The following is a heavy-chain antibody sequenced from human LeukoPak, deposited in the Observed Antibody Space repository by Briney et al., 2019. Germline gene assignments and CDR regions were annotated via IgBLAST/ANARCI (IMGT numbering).Heavy chain of an antibody. Sequence: PSQTLSLTYTVSGGSISSGSYYWSWIRQPAGKGLERIGRIYTSGSTNYNPSLKSRVTISVDTSKNQFSLKLSSVTAADTAVYYCARGARGGMDVWGKGTTVTVSS. V-gene: IGHV4-61*02. CDR3: ARGARGGMDV. D-gene: IGHD2-15*01. J-gene: IGHJ6*03. CDR1: GGSISSGSYY. CDR2: IYTSGST.